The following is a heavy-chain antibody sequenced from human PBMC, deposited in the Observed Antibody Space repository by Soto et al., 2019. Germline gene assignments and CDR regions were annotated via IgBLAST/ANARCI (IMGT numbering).Heavy chain of an antibody. Sequence: ASVKVSCKASGYTFTSYAMHWVRQAPGQRLEWMGWINAGNGNTKYSQKFQGRVTITRDTSASTAYMELSSLRSEDTAVYYCARVALGCSGGSCKAFDYGGQGTLVPVSS. D-gene: IGHD2-15*01. CDR3: ARVALGCSGGSCKAFDY. V-gene: IGHV1-3*01. CDR1: GYTFTSYA. CDR2: INAGNGNT. J-gene: IGHJ4*02.